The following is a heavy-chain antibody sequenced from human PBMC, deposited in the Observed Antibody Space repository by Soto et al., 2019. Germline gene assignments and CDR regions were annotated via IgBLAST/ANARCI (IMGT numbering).Heavy chain of an antibody. V-gene: IGHV3-30*18. CDR2: ISYDGSNK. CDR3: AKDLWWLQNYYYYGMDV. D-gene: IGHD5-12*01. J-gene: IGHJ6*02. CDR1: GFTFSSYG. Sequence: QVQLVESGGGVVQPGRSLRLSCAASGFTFSSYGMHWVRQAPGKGLEWVAVISYDGSNKYYADSVKGRFTISRDNSKNTLYLQMNSLRAEDTAVYYCAKDLWWLQNYYYYGMDVWGQGTTVTVSS.